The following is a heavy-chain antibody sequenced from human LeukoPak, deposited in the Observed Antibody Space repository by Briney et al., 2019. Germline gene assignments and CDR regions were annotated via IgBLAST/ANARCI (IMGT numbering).Heavy chain of an antibody. CDR1: GGSFSDYY. CDR2: NNPDGST. D-gene: IGHD5-24*01. J-gene: IGHJ6*02. Sequence: SETLSLTCAVYGGSFSDYYWTWIRQPPGKGLEWIGENNPDGSTNYNPSLKSRVTISLDASKNQFSLKLSSVTAADTAVYYCARGRSGRWLQFGGGMDVWGQGTTVIVSS. CDR3: ARGRSGRWLQFGGGMDV. V-gene: IGHV4-34*01.